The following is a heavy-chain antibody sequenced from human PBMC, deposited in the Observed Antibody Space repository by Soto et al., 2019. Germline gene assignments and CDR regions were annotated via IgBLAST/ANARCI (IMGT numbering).Heavy chain of an antibody. CDR1: SGSISNANYY. CDR3: ARHNYGMDV. Sequence: SETLSLTCTVSSGSISNANYYWGWMRQPPGKGLEWIGSMYYSGGTYYNPSLNSRVTISVDTSKNQFSLNLTSVTAADTAVYYCARHNYGMDVWGQGTTVTVSS. V-gene: IGHV4-39*01. J-gene: IGHJ6*02. CDR2: MYYSGGT.